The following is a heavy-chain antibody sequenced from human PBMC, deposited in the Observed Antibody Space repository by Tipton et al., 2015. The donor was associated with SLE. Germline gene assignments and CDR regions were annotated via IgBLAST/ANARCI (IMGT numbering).Heavy chain of an antibody. V-gene: IGHV3-7*01. CDR2: IKQDGSEK. CDR3: ARERYFDL. CDR1: GFTFSSYE. Sequence: SLRLSCAASGFTFSSYEMNWVRQAPGKGLEWVANIKQDGSEKYYVDSVKGRFTISRDNAKNSLYLQMNSLRAEDTAVYYCARERYFDLWGRGTLVTVSS. J-gene: IGHJ2*01.